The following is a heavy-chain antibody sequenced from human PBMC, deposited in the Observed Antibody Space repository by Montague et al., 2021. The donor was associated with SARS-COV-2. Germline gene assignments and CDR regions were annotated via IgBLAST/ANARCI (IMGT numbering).Heavy chain of an antibody. CDR1: GFTFSSYW. D-gene: IGHD3-3*01. V-gene: IGHV3-74*01. CDR3: ARDRFWGVVPFDP. CDR2: INSDGSST. Sequence: SLRLSCAASGFTFSSYWMHWVRQAPGKGLVWVSRINSDGSSTSYADSAKGRFTISRDNAKNTLYLQMNSLRAEDTAVYYCARDRFWGVVPFDPWGQGTLVTVSS. J-gene: IGHJ5*02.